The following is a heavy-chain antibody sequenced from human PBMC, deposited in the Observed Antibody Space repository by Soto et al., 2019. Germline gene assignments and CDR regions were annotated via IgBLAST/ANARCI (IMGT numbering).Heavy chain of an antibody. D-gene: IGHD3-16*01. Sequence: GGSLRLSCAASGFTSRGYWMTWVRQAPGKGLQWVANIDQDGSEKYYVDSVKGRFTISRDNAKDSLYLQMNSLRAEDTAIYYCARDHGNPRGRFDPWGQGTLVTVSS. J-gene: IGHJ5*02. CDR1: GFTSRGYW. CDR2: IDQDGSEK. CDR3: ARDHGNPRGRFDP. V-gene: IGHV3-7*01.